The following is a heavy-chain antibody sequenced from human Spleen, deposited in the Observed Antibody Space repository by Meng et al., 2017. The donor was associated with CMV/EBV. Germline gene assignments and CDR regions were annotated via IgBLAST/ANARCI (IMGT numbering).Heavy chain of an antibody. CDR3: ARVMTVVVYDAFDI. J-gene: IGHJ3*02. D-gene: IGHD3-22*01. CDR1: GFTLSSYW. CDR2: IKQDGSEK. Sequence: GESLKISCAASGFTLSSYWMSWVRQAPGKGLEWVANIKQDGSEKYYVDSVKGRFTTSRDNAKNSLYLQMNSLRAEDTAVYYCARVMTVVVYDAFDIWGQGTMVTVSS. V-gene: IGHV3-7*01.